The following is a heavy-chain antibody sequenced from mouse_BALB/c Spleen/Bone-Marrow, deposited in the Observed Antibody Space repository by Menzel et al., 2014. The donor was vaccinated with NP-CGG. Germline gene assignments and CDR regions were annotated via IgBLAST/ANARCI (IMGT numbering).Heavy chain of an antibody. V-gene: IGHV14-3*02. D-gene: IGHD5-1-1*01. Sequence: VQLQQPGAELVKPGASVKLSCTASGFNIKDTYIHWVKRRPEQGLEWIGRIDPANGNTKYDPKFQGKATMTADTSSNTAYLQLNSLTSEDTAVYYCARGIPYYPMDYWGQGTSVTVSS. J-gene: IGHJ4*01. CDR3: ARGIPYYPMDY. CDR1: GFNIKDTY. CDR2: IDPANGNT.